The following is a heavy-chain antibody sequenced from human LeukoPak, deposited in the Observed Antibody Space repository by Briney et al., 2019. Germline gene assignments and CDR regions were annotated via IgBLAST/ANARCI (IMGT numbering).Heavy chain of an antibody. D-gene: IGHD3-22*01. CDR2: ISGSGGST. J-gene: IGHJ4*02. Sequence: PGGSLRLSCAASGFTFSNYGMSWVRQAPGKGLEWVSGISGSGGSTFYADSVKGRFTISRDNSKNTLYLQMSSLRAEDTAVYYCARGDSGYLISWGQGTLVTVSS. CDR1: GFTFSNYG. CDR3: ARGDSGYLIS. V-gene: IGHV3-23*01.